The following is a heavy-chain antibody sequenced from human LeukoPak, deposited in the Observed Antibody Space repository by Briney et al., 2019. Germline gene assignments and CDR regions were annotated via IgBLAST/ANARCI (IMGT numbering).Heavy chain of an antibody. CDR3: ARVYDFWSGFNWFDP. D-gene: IGHD3-3*01. V-gene: IGHV4-4*07. CDR1: GGSISSYY. J-gene: IGHJ5*02. Sequence: PSETLSLTCTVSGGSISSYYWSWIRQPAGKGLEWIGRIFTSGSTNYNPSLKSRVTMSVDTSKNQLSLKLSSLTAADTAVYYCARVYDFWSGFNWFDPWGQGTLVTVSS. CDR2: IFTSGST.